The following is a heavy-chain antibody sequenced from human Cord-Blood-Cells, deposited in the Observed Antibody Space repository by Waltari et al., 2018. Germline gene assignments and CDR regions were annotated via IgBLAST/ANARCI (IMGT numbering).Heavy chain of an antibody. J-gene: IGHJ5*02. Sequence: QVQLQQWGAGLLKPSETLSLTCAVYVGSFSGYYWGWIRQPPGTGLEWIGEINHSGSTNYNPSLKSRVTISVDTSKNQFSLKLSSVTAADTAVYYCARFPKYYDFWSGYNNWFDPWGQGTLVTVSS. CDR3: ARFPKYYDFWSGYNNWFDP. CDR1: VGSFSGYY. V-gene: IGHV4-34*01. CDR2: INHSGST. D-gene: IGHD3-3*01.